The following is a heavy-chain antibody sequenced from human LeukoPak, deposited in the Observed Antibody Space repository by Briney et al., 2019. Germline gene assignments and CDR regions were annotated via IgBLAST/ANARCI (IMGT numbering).Heavy chain of an antibody. J-gene: IGHJ4*02. D-gene: IGHD1-26*01. Sequence: PSETLSLTCAVYGGSFSGYYWSWIRQPPGKGLEWIGEINHSGSTNYNPSLKSRVTISVDTSKNQFSLKLSSVTAADTAVYYCARGIVGATRIGSLIYYFDYWGQGTLVTVSS. V-gene: IGHV4-34*01. CDR2: INHSGST. CDR3: ARGIVGATRIGSLIYYFDY. CDR1: GGSFSGYY.